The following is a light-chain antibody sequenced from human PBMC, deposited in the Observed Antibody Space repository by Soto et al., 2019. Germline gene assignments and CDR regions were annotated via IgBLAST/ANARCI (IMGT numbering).Light chain of an antibody. CDR2: EVS. V-gene: IGLV2-8*01. Sequence: QSVLTQPPSASGSPGQSVTISCTGTSSDVGDYNYVSWYQQHPGKAPKLMIYEVSMRPSGVPDRFSGSKSANTASLIVSGLQAEDEADYYCSSYVGSSNSVVFGGGTKVTVL. J-gene: IGLJ2*01. CDR3: SSYVGSSNSVV. CDR1: SSDVGDYNY.